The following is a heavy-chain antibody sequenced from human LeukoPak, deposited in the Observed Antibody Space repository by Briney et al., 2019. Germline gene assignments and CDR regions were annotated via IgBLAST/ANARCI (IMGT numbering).Heavy chain of an antibody. Sequence: PGESLRLSCATSGFTFSFYGMHWVRQAPGKGLEWVAFIQYDGSYKFYADSVQGRFSISRGNSKNTLFLQMNSLRAEDTAVYYCAKTSDQLLYSKFDFWGQGTLVTVSS. D-gene: IGHD2-2*02. CDR3: AKTSDQLLYSKFDF. CDR1: GFTFSFYG. CDR2: IQYDGSYK. V-gene: IGHV3-30*02. J-gene: IGHJ4*02.